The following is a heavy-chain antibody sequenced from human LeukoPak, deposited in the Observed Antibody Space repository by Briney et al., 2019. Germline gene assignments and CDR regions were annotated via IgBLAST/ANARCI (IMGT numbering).Heavy chain of an antibody. CDR1: GGSISSGGYY. J-gene: IGHJ4*02. V-gene: IGHV4-61*08. D-gene: IGHD6-13*01. Sequence: PSETLSLTCTVSGGSISSGGYYWSWIRQHPGKGLEWIGYIYYSGSTNYNPSLKSRVTTSIDTSKNQFSLEVSSVTAADTAVYFCARRGGTAAGNYFDYWGQGILVTVSS. CDR3: ARRGGTAAGNYFDY. CDR2: IYYSGST.